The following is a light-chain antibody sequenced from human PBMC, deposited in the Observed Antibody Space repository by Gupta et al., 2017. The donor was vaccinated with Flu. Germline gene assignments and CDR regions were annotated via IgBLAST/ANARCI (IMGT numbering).Light chain of an antibody. CDR1: QRISRY. CDR2: DES. Sequence: PSFLSASVGERITITCRASQRISRYLSWYQQKPGKAPELLIYDESSLQSGVPSRFSGSGSGTDFTLTISRRQPEDFANYYCQQRDSTPRTFGQGTKMDIK. J-gene: IGKJ2*01. V-gene: IGKV1-39*01. CDR3: QQRDSTPRT.